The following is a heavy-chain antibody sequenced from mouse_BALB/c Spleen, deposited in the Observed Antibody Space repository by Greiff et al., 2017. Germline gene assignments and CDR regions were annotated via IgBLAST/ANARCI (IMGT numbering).Heavy chain of an antibody. D-gene: IGHD2-14*01. Sequence: QVHVKQSGAELVRPGASVTLSCKASGYTFTDYEMHWVKQTPVHGLEWIGAIDPETGGTAYNQKFKGKATLTADKSSSTAYMELRSLTSEDSAVYYCTGYRYAWYFDVWGAGTTVTVSS. CDR1: GYTFTDYE. CDR3: TGYRYAWYFDV. J-gene: IGHJ1*01. CDR2: IDPETGGT. V-gene: IGHV1-15*01.